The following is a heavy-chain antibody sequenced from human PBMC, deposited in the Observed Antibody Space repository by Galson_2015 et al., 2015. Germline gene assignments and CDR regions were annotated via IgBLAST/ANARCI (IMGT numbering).Heavy chain of an antibody. V-gene: IGHV3-73*01. D-gene: IGHD3-10*01. CDR2: IRSKANSYAT. Sequence: SLRLSCAASGFTFSGSAMHWVRQASGKGLEWVGRIRSKANSYATAYAASVKGRFTISRDDSKNTAYLQMNSLKTEDTAVYYCTRRPYYYGSGSYFGYYYYGMDVWGQGTTVTVSS. CDR1: GFTFSGSA. J-gene: IGHJ6*02. CDR3: TRRPYYYGSGSYFGYYYYGMDV.